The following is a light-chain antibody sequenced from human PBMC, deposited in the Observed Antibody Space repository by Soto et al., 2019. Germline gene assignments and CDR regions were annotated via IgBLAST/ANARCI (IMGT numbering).Light chain of an antibody. CDR3: QQSITNLGT. CDR1: QSISNY. V-gene: IGKV1-39*01. Sequence: DIQMTQSPSSLSASVGERVTITCRASQSISNYVNWFQQKPGKAPKLLIYAASSLPSGVPSRFSGSGSGTDFTLTISSLQREDFATYYCQQSITNLGTFGPGTTVDIK. CDR2: AAS. J-gene: IGKJ3*01.